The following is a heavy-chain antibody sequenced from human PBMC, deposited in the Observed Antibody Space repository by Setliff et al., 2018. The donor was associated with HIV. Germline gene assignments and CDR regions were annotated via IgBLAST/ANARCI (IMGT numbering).Heavy chain of an antibody. CDR2: MYYRGTT. Sequence: PSETLSLTCSVSGGSIVSSSYYWGWIRQPPGKGLEWIATMYYRGTTYNNPSLKSRVTLSADPSKNQFSLKLSSVTATDTAIYYCARQGLTMNPGVPAPILYCFDSWGQGILVTVSS. CDR1: GGSIVSSSYY. J-gene: IGHJ4*02. V-gene: IGHV4-39*01. D-gene: IGHD3-22*01. CDR3: ARQGLTMNPGVPAPILYCFDS.